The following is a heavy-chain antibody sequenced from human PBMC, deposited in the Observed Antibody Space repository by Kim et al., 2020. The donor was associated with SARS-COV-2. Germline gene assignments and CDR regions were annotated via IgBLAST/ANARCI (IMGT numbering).Heavy chain of an antibody. CDR1: GGSISSGGYY. CDR3: ARDPPRVYDSSGYYWGYAFDI. J-gene: IGHJ3*02. CDR2: IYYSGST. V-gene: IGHV4-31*03. Sequence: SETLSLTCTVSGGSISSGGYYWSWIRQHPGKGLEWIGYIYYSGSTYYNPSLKSRVTISVDTSKNQFSLKLSSVTAADTAVYYCARDPPRVYDSSGYYWGYAFDIWGQGTMVTVSS. D-gene: IGHD3-22*01.